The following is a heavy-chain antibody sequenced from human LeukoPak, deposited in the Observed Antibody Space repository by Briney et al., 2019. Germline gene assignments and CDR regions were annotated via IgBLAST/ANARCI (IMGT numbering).Heavy chain of an antibody. CDR3: ARGLRSRGGL. J-gene: IGHJ4*02. CDR1: GYTFTSYD. CDR2: MNPNSGNT. V-gene: IGHV1-8*01. D-gene: IGHD3-10*01. Sequence: ASVKVSCKASGYTFTSYDINWVRQATGQGLEWMGWMNPNSGNTGYAQKFRGRVTMTRNTSISTAYTELSSLRSEDTAMYYCARGLRSRGGLWGQGTLVTVSS.